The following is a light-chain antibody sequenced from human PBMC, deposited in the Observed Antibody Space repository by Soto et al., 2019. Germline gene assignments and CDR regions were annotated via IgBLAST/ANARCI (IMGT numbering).Light chain of an antibody. CDR1: QSVSSY. CDR2: DAS. CDR3: QQRSSWPPT. Sequence: EIVLTQSPATLSLSPGERATLSCRASQSVSSYLAWYQQRPGQAPGLLIYDASNRATGVPARFSGSGSGTDFTLTISSLEPEDFAVYYCQQRSSWPPTFGQGTRLEIK. J-gene: IGKJ5*01. V-gene: IGKV3-11*01.